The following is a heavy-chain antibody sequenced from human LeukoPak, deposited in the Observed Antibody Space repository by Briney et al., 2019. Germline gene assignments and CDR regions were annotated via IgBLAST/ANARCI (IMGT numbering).Heavy chain of an antibody. CDR3: ARGFEYNYRYTFGH. J-gene: IGHJ4*02. Sequence: PSETLSLTCTVSGGSIGSYYWSWIRQPPGKGLEWIGYINSGSTDYHPSLKSRVTISVDTSKRQFSLRLSSVTAADTAVYYCARGFEYNYRYTFGHWGQGTLVSVSS. CDR2: INSGST. V-gene: IGHV4-59*01. CDR1: GGSIGSYY. D-gene: IGHD5-18*01.